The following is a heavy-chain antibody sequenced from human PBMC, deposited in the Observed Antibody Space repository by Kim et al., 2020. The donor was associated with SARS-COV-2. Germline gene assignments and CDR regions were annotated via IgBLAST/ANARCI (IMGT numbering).Heavy chain of an antibody. D-gene: IGHD3-10*01. CDR1: GYTFTSYG. J-gene: IGHJ6*02. CDR2: ISAYNGNT. CDR3: ARGGTMVRGVIPINYYYYGMDV. Sequence: ASVKVSCKASGYTFTSYGISWVRQAPGQGLEWMGWISAYNGNTNYAQKLQGRVTMTTDTSTSTAYMELRSLRSGDTAVYYCARGGTMVRGVIPINYYYYGMDVWGQGTTVTVSS. V-gene: IGHV1-18*01.